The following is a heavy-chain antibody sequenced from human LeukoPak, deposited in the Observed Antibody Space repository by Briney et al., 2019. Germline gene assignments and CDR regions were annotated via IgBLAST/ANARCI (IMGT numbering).Heavy chain of an antibody. J-gene: IGHJ4*02. D-gene: IGHD3-22*01. CDR2: ISTSTTTI. CDR1: GFTFSSYS. CDR3: VDT. V-gene: IGHV3-48*01. Sequence: GGSLRLSCEASGFTFSSYSMNWVRQAPGKGLEWISYISTSTTTIYYANSVKGRFTISRDNAKNTLYLQMDSLSAEDTAVTVKVDTWGQGTLVTVSS.